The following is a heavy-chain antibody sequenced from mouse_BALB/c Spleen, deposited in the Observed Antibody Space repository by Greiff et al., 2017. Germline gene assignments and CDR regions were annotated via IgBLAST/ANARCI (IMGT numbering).Heavy chain of an antibody. Sequence: VQLMESGPGLVAPSQSLSITCTVSGFSLTSYDISWIRQPPGKGLEWLGVIWTGGGTNYNSAFMSRLSISKDNSKSQVFLKMNSLQTDDTAIYYCVRDFYDGSSRGYWYFDVWGAGTTVTVSS. CDR3: VRDFYDGSSRGYWYFDV. CDR2: IWTGGGT. V-gene: IGHV2-9-2*01. J-gene: IGHJ1*01. D-gene: IGHD2-3*01. CDR1: GFSLTSYD.